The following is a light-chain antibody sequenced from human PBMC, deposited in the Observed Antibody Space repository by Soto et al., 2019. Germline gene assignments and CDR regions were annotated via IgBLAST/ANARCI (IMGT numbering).Light chain of an antibody. Sequence: DIQMTQSPSTLSASVVDRVTITCRASQSISTWLAWYQQKPGKAPKLLIYKASALESGVPSRFTGSGSGTEFTLTISSLQPDDFAPYYCHQYDLYWTFGQGTKVEIK. J-gene: IGKJ1*01. CDR1: QSISTW. CDR3: HQYDLYWT. V-gene: IGKV1-5*03. CDR2: KAS.